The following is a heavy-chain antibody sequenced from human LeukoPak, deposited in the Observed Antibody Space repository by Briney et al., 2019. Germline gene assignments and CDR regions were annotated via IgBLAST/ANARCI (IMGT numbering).Heavy chain of an antibody. V-gene: IGHV4-59*08. Sequence: PSETLSLTCTVSGGSISSYYWSWIRQPPGKGLEWIGYIYYSGSTNYNPSLKSRVTISVDPSKTQFPLKLSSVTAADTAVYHCARHGYVWGSYRYDLEYFEYWGQGTLVPVPS. CDR2: IYYSGST. CDR1: GGSISSYY. D-gene: IGHD3-16*02. J-gene: IGHJ4*02. CDR3: ARHGYVWGSYRYDLEYFEY.